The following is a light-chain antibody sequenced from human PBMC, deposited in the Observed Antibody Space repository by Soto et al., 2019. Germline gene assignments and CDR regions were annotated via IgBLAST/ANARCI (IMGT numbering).Light chain of an antibody. V-gene: IGKV1-39*01. J-gene: IGKJ1*01. CDR1: QGIETY. CDR3: QQSYRFPKT. CDR2: AAS. Sequence: DIQMTQSQSSVSGSVGDRVSMTGRTSQGIETYLNWYQQKPGKAPKLLIYAASTLQSGVPSRFSGSGPGTEFTLTIISLQPEDFATYYCQQSYRFPKTFGRGTKVDIK.